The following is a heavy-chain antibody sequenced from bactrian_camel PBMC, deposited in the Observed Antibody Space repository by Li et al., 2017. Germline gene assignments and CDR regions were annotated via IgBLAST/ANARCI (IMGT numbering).Heavy chain of an antibody. CDR1: GFVPTKRC. CDR2: IRRSGGET. J-gene: IGHJ4*01. Sequence: VQLVESGGASVQAGGSLTLSCEAAGFVPTKRCVGWFRLPPGRAPAEREGIAAIRRSGGETWYHDSVKGRFTISRDNAKDTLYLQMNSLKIEDTAVYYCALGSSRQATMTARGKGTQVTVS. V-gene: IGHV3S59*01. D-gene: IGHD3*01.